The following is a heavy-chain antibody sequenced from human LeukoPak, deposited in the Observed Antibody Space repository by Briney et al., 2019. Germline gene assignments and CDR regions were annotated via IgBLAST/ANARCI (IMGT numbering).Heavy chain of an antibody. Sequence: SVKVSCKASGGTFSSYAISWVRQAPGHGLEWMGGIIPIFGTANYAQKFQGRVTITTDESTSTAYMELSSLRSEDTAVYYCARDTGYCSGGSCYFYHMDVWGKGTTVTVSS. CDR3: ARDTGYCSGGSCYFYHMDV. CDR1: GGTFSSYA. J-gene: IGHJ6*03. V-gene: IGHV1-69*05. CDR2: IIPIFGTA. D-gene: IGHD2-15*01.